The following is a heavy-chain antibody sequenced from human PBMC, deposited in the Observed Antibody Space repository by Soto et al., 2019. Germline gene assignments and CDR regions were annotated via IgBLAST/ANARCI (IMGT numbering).Heavy chain of an antibody. Sequence: KTSETLSLICAVYGGSLSAYYWSWIRQPPGKGLEWIGEINPSGTTNYNPSLKSRVTISVDTSKNQFSLKLSSATAADTAVYHCALAPAAHILHWGQGTLVTVPS. D-gene: IGHD2-2*01. V-gene: IGHV4-34*01. CDR1: GGSLSAYY. CDR3: ALAPAAHILH. CDR2: INPSGTT. J-gene: IGHJ1*01.